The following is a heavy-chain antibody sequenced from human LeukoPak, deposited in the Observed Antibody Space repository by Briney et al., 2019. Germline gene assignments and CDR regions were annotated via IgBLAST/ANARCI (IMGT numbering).Heavy chain of an antibody. V-gene: IGHV3-66*01. CDR2: IYSGGST. D-gene: IGHD4-17*01. CDR3: ARGPTVTMWDY. J-gene: IGHJ4*02. CDR1: GFTVSSNY. Sequence: SGGSLRLSCAASGFTVSSNYMSWVRQAPGKGLEWVSVIYSGGSTYYADSVKGRFTISRDNSKNTLYLQMNSLRAEDTAVYYCARGPTVTMWDYWGQGTLVTVS.